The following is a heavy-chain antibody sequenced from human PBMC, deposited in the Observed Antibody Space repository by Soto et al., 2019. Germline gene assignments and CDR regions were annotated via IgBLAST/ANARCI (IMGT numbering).Heavy chain of an antibody. CDR1: GYSFTNYW. CDR3: AGLRGTVVIVANNWFDP. CDR2: IYPGDSDT. D-gene: IGHD5-12*01. Sequence: PGESLKISCKASGYSFTNYWIGWVRQLPGKGLEWMGIIYPGDSDTRYSPSFQGQVTISADKSINTAYLQWSSLKASDTAMYYCAGLRGTVVIVANNWFDPWGQGTLVTVSS. J-gene: IGHJ5*02. V-gene: IGHV5-51*01.